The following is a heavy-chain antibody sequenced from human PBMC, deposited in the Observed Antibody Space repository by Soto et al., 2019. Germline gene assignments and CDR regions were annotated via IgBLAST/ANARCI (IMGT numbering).Heavy chain of an antibody. V-gene: IGHV5-51*01. D-gene: IGHD2-2*01. CDR1: GYSFTSYW. Sequence: EVQLVQSGAEVKKPGESLKISCKGSGYSFTSYWIGWVRQMPGKGLEWMGIIYPGDSDTRYSPSFQGQVTISADKSISTAYLQWSSLKASDTAMYYCARRLRYCSSTSCYVPFDYWGQGTLVTVSS. CDR3: ARRLRYCSSTSCYVPFDY. CDR2: IYPGDSDT. J-gene: IGHJ4*02.